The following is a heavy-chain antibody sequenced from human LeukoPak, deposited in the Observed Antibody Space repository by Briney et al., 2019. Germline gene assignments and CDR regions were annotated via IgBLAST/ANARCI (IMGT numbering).Heavy chain of an antibody. CDR2: INHSGST. Sequence: SETLSLTCAVYGGSFSGYYWSWIRQPPGKGLEWIGEINHSGSTNYNPFLKSRVTISVDTSKNQFSLKLSSVTAADTAVYYCAASSGWYSPYYYGMDVWGQGTTVTVSS. D-gene: IGHD6-19*01. CDR3: AASSGWYSPYYYGMDV. CDR1: GGSFSGYY. V-gene: IGHV4-34*01. J-gene: IGHJ6*02.